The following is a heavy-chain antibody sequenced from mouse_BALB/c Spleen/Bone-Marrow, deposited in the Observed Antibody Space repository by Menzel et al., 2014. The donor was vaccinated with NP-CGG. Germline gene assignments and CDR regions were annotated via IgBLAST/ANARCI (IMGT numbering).Heavy chain of an antibody. D-gene: IGHD1-2*01. J-gene: IGHJ2*01. CDR2: INPDSSTI. CDR3: ARQGYYGYCDY. V-gene: IGHV4-1*02. CDR1: GFDFSRYW. Sequence: EVKVVESGGGLVQPGGSLKLSCAASGFDFSRYWMSWVRQAPGKGLEWIGEINPDSSTINYTPDLKVKFIISRDNAKNTLYLQMRKVRSEDTALYYCARQGYYGYCDYWGQGTTLTVSS.